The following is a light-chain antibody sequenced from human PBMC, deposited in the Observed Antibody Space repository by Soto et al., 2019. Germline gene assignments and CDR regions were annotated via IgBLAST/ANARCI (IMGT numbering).Light chain of an antibody. Sequence: EIVMTQSPATLSVSPGEGATLSCRASQSVGSNLAWYQQKPGQAPRLLIYGASTRATGIPARFSGTGSGTEFTLTISSLQSEDFAVYYCQQFNNWPPTFGQGTKLEIK. V-gene: IGKV3-15*01. CDR3: QQFNNWPPT. CDR2: GAS. J-gene: IGKJ2*01. CDR1: QSVGSN.